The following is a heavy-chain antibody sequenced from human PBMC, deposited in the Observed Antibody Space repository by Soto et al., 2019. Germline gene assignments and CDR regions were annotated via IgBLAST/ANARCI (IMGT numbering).Heavy chain of an antibody. D-gene: IGHD2-2*01. CDR3: ARDLGYCSSTSCYLDAFDI. CDR1: GYTFTSYA. V-gene: IGHV1-3*01. Sequence: ASVKVSCKASGYTFTSYAMHWVSQAPGQRLEWMGWINAGNGSTKYSQKFQGRVTITRDTSASTAYMELSSLRSEDTAVYYCARDLGYCSSTSCYLDAFDIWGQGTMVTVSS. CDR2: INAGNGST. J-gene: IGHJ3*02.